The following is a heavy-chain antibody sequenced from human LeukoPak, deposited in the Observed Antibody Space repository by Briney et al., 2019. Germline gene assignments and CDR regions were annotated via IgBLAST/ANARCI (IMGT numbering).Heavy chain of an antibody. D-gene: IGHD4-17*01. CDR1: GFTFSDYY. Sequence: GGSLRLSCAASGFTFSDYYMSWIRQAPGKGLEWVSYISSSSYTNYADSVKGRFTISRDNAKNSLYLQMNSLRAEDTAVYYCARDVGSLNYGDYVSDYWGQGTLVTVSS. J-gene: IGHJ4*02. CDR2: ISSSSYT. V-gene: IGHV3-11*06. CDR3: ARDVGSLNYGDYVSDY.